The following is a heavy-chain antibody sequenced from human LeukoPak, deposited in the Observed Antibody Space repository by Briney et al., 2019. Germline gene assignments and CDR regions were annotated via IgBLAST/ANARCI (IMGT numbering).Heavy chain of an antibody. V-gene: IGHV3-21*01. CDR1: GFTFSSYS. Sequence: GGSLRLSCAASGFTFSSYSMNWVRHAPGKGLEWVSSISSSSSYIYYADSVKGRFTISRDNAKNSLYLQMNSLRAEDTAVYYCARESGGIRYFDWSPDAFDIWGQGTMVTVSS. CDR3: ARESGGIRYFDWSPDAFDI. J-gene: IGHJ3*02. D-gene: IGHD3-9*01. CDR2: ISSSSSYI.